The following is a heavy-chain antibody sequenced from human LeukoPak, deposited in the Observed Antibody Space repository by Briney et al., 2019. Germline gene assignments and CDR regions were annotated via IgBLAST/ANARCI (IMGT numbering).Heavy chain of an antibody. V-gene: IGHV3-15*01. Sequence: PGGSLRLSCAASGFTFSNAWMSWVRQAPGKGLEWVGRIKSKTDGGTADYAAPVKGRFTISRDDSKNTLYLQMNSLKTEDTAVYYCTTLLNYYGSGSYYNYHSTSDYWGQGTLVTVSS. D-gene: IGHD3-10*01. CDR1: GFTFSNAW. CDR2: IKSKTDGGTA. CDR3: TTLLNYYGSGSYYNYHSTSDY. J-gene: IGHJ4*02.